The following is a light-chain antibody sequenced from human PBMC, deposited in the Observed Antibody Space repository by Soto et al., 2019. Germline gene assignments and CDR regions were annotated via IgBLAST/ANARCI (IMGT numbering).Light chain of an antibody. Sequence: EIVLTQSPGTLSLSPGERATLSCRASQSVSSSYLAWYQQKPGEAPRLLIYGASSKATSIPDRFSGSGSGTDFSLTISRLVLEDFAVYYCQQYGSSPKTFGQGTKVEIK. V-gene: IGKV3-20*01. CDR3: QQYGSSPKT. CDR2: GAS. J-gene: IGKJ1*01. CDR1: QSVSSSY.